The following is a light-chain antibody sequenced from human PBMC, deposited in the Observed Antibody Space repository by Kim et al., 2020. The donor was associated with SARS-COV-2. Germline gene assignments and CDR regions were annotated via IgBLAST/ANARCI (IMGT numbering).Light chain of an antibody. CDR3: SSYTSSSTVV. CDR2: DFS. J-gene: IGLJ2*01. Sequence: QSITSSGTGSSSDVGGYYNVSCYQQHPGKAPNLMNYDFSKRPSGVSNRFSGSKSGNTASLTISGLQAVDEADYYCSSYTSSSTVVFGGGTQLTVL. CDR1: SSDVGGYYN. V-gene: IGLV2-14*04.